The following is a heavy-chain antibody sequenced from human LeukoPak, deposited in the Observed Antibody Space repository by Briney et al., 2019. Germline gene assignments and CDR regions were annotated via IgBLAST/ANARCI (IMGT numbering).Heavy chain of an antibody. D-gene: IGHD2-21*01. Sequence: GGSLRLSCAASGFTVSSNYMTWVRQAPGKGLEWVSVIYSGGSTYYADSVKGRFTTSRDNSKNTLYLQMNSLRAEDTAVYYCARAVDPYYFDYWGQGTLVTVSS. CDR3: ARAVDPYYFDY. CDR1: GFTVSSNY. J-gene: IGHJ4*02. V-gene: IGHV3-53*01. CDR2: IYSGGST.